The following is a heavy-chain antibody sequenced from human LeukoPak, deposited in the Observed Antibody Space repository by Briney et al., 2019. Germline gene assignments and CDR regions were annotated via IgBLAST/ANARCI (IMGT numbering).Heavy chain of an antibody. CDR3: ARYTGTYGYYGMDV. CDR1: GGSFSGYY. V-gene: IGHV4-34*01. CDR2: INHSGST. D-gene: IGHD1-26*01. Sequence: SSETLSLTCAVYGGSFSGYYWSWIRQPPGKGLEWIGEINHSGSTNYNPSLKSRVTISVDTSKNQFSLKLTSVTAADTAVYYCARYTGTYGYYGMDVWGQGTTVTVSS. J-gene: IGHJ6*02.